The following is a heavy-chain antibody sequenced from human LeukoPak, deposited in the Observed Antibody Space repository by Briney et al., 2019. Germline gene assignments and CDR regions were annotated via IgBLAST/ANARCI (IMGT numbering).Heavy chain of an antibody. CDR3: ARDAGYFDWSNMGRGWFDP. V-gene: IGHV4-4*02. J-gene: IGHJ5*02. Sequence: SETLSLTCAVSGGSISSSNWWSWVRQPPGKGLEWIGEIYHSGSTNYNPSLKSRVTISVDKSKNQFSLKLSSVTVADTAVYYCARDAGYFDWSNMGRGWFDPWGQGTLVTVSS. CDR2: IYHSGST. D-gene: IGHD3-9*01. CDR1: GGSISSSNW.